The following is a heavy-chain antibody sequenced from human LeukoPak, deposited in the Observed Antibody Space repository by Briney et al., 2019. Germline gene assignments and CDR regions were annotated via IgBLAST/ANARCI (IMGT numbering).Heavy chain of an antibody. CDR2: ISSSSSYI. V-gene: IGHV3-21*01. J-gene: IGHJ6*02. CDR1: GFTFSSYS. CDR3: ARDKYYGSGSPDSNYYYYYGMDV. Sequence: GGSLRLSCAASGFTFSSYSMNWVRQAPGKGLEWVSSISSSSSYIYYADSVKGRFTISRDNAKNSLYLQMNSLRAEDTAVYYCARDKYYGSGSPDSNYYYYYGMDVWGQGTTVTVSS. D-gene: IGHD3-10*01.